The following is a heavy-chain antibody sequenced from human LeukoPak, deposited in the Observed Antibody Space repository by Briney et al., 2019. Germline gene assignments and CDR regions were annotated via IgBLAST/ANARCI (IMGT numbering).Heavy chain of an antibody. D-gene: IGHD1-7*01. CDR3: ARGRGITGTIHYYYCMDV. Sequence: SVTVSCKASGGTFSSYAISWVRQAPGQGLEWMGGIIPIFGSANYAQKFQGRVTITADKSTSTAYMELSSLRSEDTAVYYCARGRGITGTIHYYYCMDVWGKGTTVTVSS. J-gene: IGHJ6*03. CDR1: GGTFSSYA. CDR2: IIPIFGSA. V-gene: IGHV1-69*06.